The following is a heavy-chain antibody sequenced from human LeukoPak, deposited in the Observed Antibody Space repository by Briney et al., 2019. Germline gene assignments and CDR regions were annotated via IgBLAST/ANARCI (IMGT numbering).Heavy chain of an antibody. V-gene: IGHV1-2*02. CDR1: GYTFTSYD. CDR3: ARVGPEVREIIFDY. CDR2: INPNSGGT. Sequence: ASVKVSCKASGYTFTSYDINWVRQAPGQGLEWMGWINPNSGGTNYAQKFQGRVTMTRDTSISTAYMELSRLRSDDTAVYYCARVGPEVREIIFDYWGQGTLVTVSS. D-gene: IGHD3-16*01. J-gene: IGHJ4*02.